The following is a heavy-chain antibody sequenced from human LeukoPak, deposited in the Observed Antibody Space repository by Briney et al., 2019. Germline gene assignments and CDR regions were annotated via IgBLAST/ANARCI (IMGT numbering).Heavy chain of an antibody. Sequence: GGSLRLSCAASGFTFSSYSMNWVRQAPGKGLEWVSYISSSSSTIYYADSVKGRFTISRDNSKNTLYVQMNSLRAEDTAVYYCAKALGNYYYYYMDVWGKGTTVTVSS. V-gene: IGHV3-48*01. CDR2: ISSSSSTI. J-gene: IGHJ6*03. CDR1: GFTFSSYS. CDR3: AKALGNYYYYYMDV.